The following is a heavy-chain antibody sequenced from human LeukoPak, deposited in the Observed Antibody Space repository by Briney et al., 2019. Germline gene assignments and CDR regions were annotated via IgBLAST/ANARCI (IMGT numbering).Heavy chain of an antibody. D-gene: IGHD6-13*01. CDR1: GFTFTAHG. V-gene: IGHV3-30*02. J-gene: IGHJ4*02. CDR2: IRYDGSYQ. CDR3: GRVRGASSSSWYFDY. Sequence: GGSLRLSCAASGFTFTAHGMDWVRQAPGKGLEWVATIRYDGSYQYYAESVKGRFTISRDNSKNTLYLQMNSLRAEDTAVYCCGRVRGASSSSWYFDYWGQGTLVTVSS.